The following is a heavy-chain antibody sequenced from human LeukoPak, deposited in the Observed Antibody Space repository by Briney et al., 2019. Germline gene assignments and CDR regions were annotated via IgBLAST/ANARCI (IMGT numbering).Heavy chain of an antibody. D-gene: IGHD2-21*02. CDR3: ATFDGLTAISY. V-gene: IGHV3-21*01. Sequence: GGSLRLSCAASGIIFENYYMTWVRQSPEKGLGWVSSIDRRSTYIHYMDSVRGRFTVSRDNAKNSLYLQMNNLRAEDSAVYYCATFDGLTAISYWGQGSLVTVSS. CDR2: IDRRSTYI. CDR1: GIIFENYY. J-gene: IGHJ1*01.